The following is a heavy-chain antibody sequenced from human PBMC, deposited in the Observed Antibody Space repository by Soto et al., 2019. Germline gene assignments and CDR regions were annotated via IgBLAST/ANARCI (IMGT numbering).Heavy chain of an antibody. J-gene: IGHJ4*02. CDR3: AKNLRWEVPAALDY. CDR1: GFTFSSYA. D-gene: IGHD2-2*01. V-gene: IGHV3-23*01. Sequence: GGSLRLSCAASGFTFSSYAMSWVRQAPGKGLEWVSAISGSGGSTYYADSVKGRLTISRDNSKNTLYLQMNSLRAEDTAVYYCAKNLRWEVPAALDYWGQGTLVTVSS. CDR2: ISGSGGST.